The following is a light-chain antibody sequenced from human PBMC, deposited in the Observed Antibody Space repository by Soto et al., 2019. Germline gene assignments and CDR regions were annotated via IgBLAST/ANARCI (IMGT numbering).Light chain of an antibody. J-gene: IGKJ5*01. CDR1: QSVSSSY. Sequence: EIVLTQSPGTLSLSPGERATLSCRASQSVSSSYLAWYQQKPGQAPRLLTYGASSRATGVPDRFSGSESGTDFTLTISRLGPEDFAVYYCQQYGSSPPITFGQGTRLEIK. V-gene: IGKV3-20*01. CDR3: QQYGSSPPIT. CDR2: GAS.